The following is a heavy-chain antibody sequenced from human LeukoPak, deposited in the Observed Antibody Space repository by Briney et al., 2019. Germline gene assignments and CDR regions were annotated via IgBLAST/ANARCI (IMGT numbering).Heavy chain of an antibody. Sequence: GGSLRLSCAASGFTFSSYAMSWVRQALGKGLEWVSTISGSGGSTYYADSVKGRFTISRDNSENTLYLQMNSLRAEDTAVYYCAKKEVEYQLLYFDDYWGQGTLVTVSS. CDR3: AKKEVEYQLLYFDDY. D-gene: IGHD2-2*02. CDR2: ISGSGGST. CDR1: GFTFSSYA. J-gene: IGHJ4*02. V-gene: IGHV3-23*01.